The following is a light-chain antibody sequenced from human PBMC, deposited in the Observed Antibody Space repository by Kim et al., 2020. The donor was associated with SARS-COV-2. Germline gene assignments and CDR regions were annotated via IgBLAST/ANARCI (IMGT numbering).Light chain of an antibody. Sequence: SVNLTCTLSGGHSSYAITWHQQQPEKGPRYLRKLNSDGRHSKGDGIPDRFSGSSSGAERYLTISSLQSEDEADYYCQTWGTGIRVFGGGTQLTVL. CDR1: GGHSSYA. CDR3: QTWGTGIRV. CDR2: LNSDGRH. J-gene: IGLJ3*02. V-gene: IGLV4-69*01.